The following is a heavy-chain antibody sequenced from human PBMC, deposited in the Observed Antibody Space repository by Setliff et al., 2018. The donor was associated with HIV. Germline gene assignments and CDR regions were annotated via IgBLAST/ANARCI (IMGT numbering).Heavy chain of an antibody. V-gene: IGHV1-46*01. CDR1: GYTFTNYY. CDR2: INPSGDST. CDR3: ARDLHTFMVNSYHYYMDV. J-gene: IGHJ6*03. D-gene: IGHD5-18*01. Sequence: ASVKVSCKASGYTFTNYYMHWVRQAPGQGLEWMGIINPSGDSTIYAQKFQGKVTMTRDTSTSTVYMELSSLRSEDTAVYYCARDLHTFMVNSYHYYMDVWG.